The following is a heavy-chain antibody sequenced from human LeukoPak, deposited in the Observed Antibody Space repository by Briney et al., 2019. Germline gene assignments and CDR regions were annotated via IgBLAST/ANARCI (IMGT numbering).Heavy chain of an antibody. D-gene: IGHD2-15*01. CDR2: ISDSGGST. CDR3: AKLSGSSCYSPGSY. J-gene: IGHJ4*02. CDR1: GFTFTTYG. Sequence: GGSLRLSCAASGFTFTTYGMSWVRQAPGRGLEWVSVISDSGGSTYYADSVKGRFTISRDNSKNTLYLQMNSLRADDTAVYYCAKLSGSSCYSPGSYWGQGTLVTVSS. V-gene: IGHV3-23*01.